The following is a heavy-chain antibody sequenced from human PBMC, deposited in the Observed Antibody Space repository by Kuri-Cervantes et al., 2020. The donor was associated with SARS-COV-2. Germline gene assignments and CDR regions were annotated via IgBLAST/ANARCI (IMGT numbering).Heavy chain of an antibody. CDR3: AKLGSGYDSDYFDY. V-gene: IGHV3-23*01. Sequence: GESLKISCAASGFTFSSYGMHWVRQAPGKGLEWVSAISGSGGSTYYADSVKGRFTISRDNSKNTLYLQMNSLRAEDTAVYYCAKLGSGYDSDYFDYWGQGTLVTVSS. J-gene: IGHJ4*02. CDR2: ISGSGGST. D-gene: IGHD5-12*01. CDR1: GFTFSSYG.